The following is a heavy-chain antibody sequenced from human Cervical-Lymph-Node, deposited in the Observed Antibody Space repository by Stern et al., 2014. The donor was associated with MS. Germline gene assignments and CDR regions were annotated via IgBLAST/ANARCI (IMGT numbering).Heavy chain of an antibody. D-gene: IGHD3-22*01. J-gene: IGHJ6*02. V-gene: IGHV5-51*03. CDR3: ARLKGASFGYYHYGMDV. CDR2: INPGDSDT. Sequence: VQLVESGAEMKKPGESLKISCKVSGYSFTSYWIAWVRQMPGRGLEWMGIINPGDSDTTYSPSFEGQVTISADKSITTAYLQWSSLKASDTAMYFCARLKGASFGYYHYGMDVWGQGTTVTVSS. CDR1: GYSFTSYW.